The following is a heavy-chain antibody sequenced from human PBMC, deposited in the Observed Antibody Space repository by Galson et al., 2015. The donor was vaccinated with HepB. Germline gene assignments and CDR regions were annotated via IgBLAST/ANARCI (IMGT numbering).Heavy chain of an antibody. Sequence: ETLSLTCTVSGGSISSSSYYWGWIRQPPGKGLEWIGSIYYSGSTYYNPSLKSRVTISVDTSKNQFSLKLSSVTAADTAVYYCARLPGYSSSWYSFYFDYWGQGTLVTVSS. D-gene: IGHD6-13*01. V-gene: IGHV4-39*01. CDR3: ARLPGYSSSWYSFYFDY. CDR2: IYYSGST. J-gene: IGHJ4*02. CDR1: GGSISSSSYY.